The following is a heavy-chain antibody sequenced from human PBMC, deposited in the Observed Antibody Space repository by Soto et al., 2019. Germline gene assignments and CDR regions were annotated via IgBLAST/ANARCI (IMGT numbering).Heavy chain of an antibody. J-gene: IGHJ4*02. CDR2: ISSSSSYI. CDR1: GFTFSSYS. CDR3: ARRSREGHYYDY. Sequence: GGSLRLSCAASGFTFSSYSMNWVRQAPGKGLEWVSSISSSSSYIYYADSVKGRLTISRDNAKNSLHLQMNSLRAEDTAVYHCARRSREGHYYDYWGQGILVTVSS. V-gene: IGHV3-21*04. D-gene: IGHD2-2*01.